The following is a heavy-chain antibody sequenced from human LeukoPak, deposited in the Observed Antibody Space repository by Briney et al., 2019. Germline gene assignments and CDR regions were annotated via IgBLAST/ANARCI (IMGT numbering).Heavy chain of an antibody. V-gene: IGHV3-33*08. CDR1: GFTFSSYG. J-gene: IGHJ4*02. D-gene: IGHD3-10*01. CDR2: IGYDGNNK. Sequence: GGSLRLSCAASGFTFSSYGMHWVRQAPGKGLEWVGVIGYDGNNKYYADSVKGRFTISRDNAKNSLYLQMNSLRAEDTAVYYCARAALTMVRGVHDYWGQGTLVTVSS. CDR3: ARAALTMVRGVHDY.